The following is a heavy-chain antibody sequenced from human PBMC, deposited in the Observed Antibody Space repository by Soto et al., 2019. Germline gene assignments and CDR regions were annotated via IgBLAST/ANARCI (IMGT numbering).Heavy chain of an antibody. J-gene: IGHJ4*02. D-gene: IGHD2-21*02. CDR2: IYYSGST. Sequence: SETLSLTCTVSGGSISSYYWRWIRQPPGKVLEWFGYIYYSGSTNYNPSLKSLVTISVDTSKNQFSLKLKSVTAADTALYFCARQRTSVVTQAYFDVWGPGSLVTVSS. CDR3: ARQRTSVVTQAYFDV. CDR1: GGSISSYY. V-gene: IGHV4-59*08.